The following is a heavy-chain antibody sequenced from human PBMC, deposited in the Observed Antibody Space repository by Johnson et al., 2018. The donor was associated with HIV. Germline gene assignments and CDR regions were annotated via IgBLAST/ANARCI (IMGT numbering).Heavy chain of an antibody. CDR2: IWYDGRNK. CDR1: GLSFSNFG. V-gene: IGHV3-33*08. CDR3: ARGYGGNYDAFDI. Sequence: QVQLVESGGGVVQPGKSLTLSCVGSGLSFSNFGIHWVRQAPGKGPEWVAVIWYDGRNKYHADSVKARFTISRDNSKTTLYLQMNSLRAEDTAVYYCARGYGGNYDAFDIWGQGTMVTVSS. J-gene: IGHJ3*02. D-gene: IGHD4-23*01.